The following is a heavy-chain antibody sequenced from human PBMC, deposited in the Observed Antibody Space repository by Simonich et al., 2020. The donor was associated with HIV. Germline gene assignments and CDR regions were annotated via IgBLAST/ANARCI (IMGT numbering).Heavy chain of an antibody. V-gene: IGHV3-9*03. CDR3: AKDRYSSSSGSFDY. CDR2: ISWNSGSI. Sequence: EVQLVESGGGLVQPGRSLRLSCAASGFTFDDYAMHWVRQAPWKGLGWVSGISWNSGSIVYADSVKGRFTISRDNAKNSLYLQMNSLRAEDMALYYCAKDRYSSSSGSFDYWGQGTLVTVSS. CDR1: GFTFDDYA. J-gene: IGHJ4*02. D-gene: IGHD6-6*01.